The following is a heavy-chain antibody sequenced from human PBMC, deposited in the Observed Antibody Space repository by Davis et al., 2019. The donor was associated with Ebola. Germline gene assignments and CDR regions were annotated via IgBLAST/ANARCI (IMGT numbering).Heavy chain of an antibody. D-gene: IGHD2-21*02. CDR3: VRGRDIVVVTATPCFGF. J-gene: IGHJ3*01. Sequence: GESLKISCAASGFTFSSYSMNWVRQAPGKGLEWVSSISSSSSYIYYADSVKGRFTISRDNAKNSLFLQMNNLRDEDTAVYYCVRGRDIVVVTATPCFGFWGQGTMVTVSS. CDR2: ISSSSSYI. V-gene: IGHV3-21*01. CDR1: GFTFSSYS.